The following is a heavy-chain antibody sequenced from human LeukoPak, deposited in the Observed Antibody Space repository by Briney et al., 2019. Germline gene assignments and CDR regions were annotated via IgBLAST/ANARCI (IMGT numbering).Heavy chain of an antibody. J-gene: IGHJ4*02. CDR1: GYTFTSYY. Sequence: ASVKVSCKASGYTFTSYYMHWVRQAPGQGLEWMGIINPSGGSTSYAQKFQGRVTMTRDTSTSTAYMELRSLRSDDTAVYYCARDQQWLDPARHDFDYWGQGTLVTVSS. V-gene: IGHV1-46*01. D-gene: IGHD6-19*01. CDR2: INPSGGST. CDR3: ARDQQWLDPARHDFDY.